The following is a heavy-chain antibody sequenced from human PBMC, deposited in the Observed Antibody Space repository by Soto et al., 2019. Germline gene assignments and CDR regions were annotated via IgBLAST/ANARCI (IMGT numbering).Heavy chain of an antibody. V-gene: IGHV3-30*18. D-gene: IGHD6-19*01. J-gene: IGHJ4*02. CDR1: GFTFSSYG. CDR3: AKDLHSSGWR. CDR2: ISYDGSNK. Sequence: QVQLVESGGGVVQPGRSLRLSCAASGFTFSSYGMHWVRQAPGKGLEWVAVISYDGSNKYYADSVKGRFTISRDNSKNTLYLQMNSLRAEDTAVYYCAKDLHSSGWRWGQGTLVTVSS.